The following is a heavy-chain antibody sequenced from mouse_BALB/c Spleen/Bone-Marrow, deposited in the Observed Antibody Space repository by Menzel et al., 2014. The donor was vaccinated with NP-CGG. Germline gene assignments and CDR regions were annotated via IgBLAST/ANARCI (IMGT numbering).Heavy chain of an antibody. J-gene: IGHJ4*01. CDR1: GFTFSDYY. CDR3: ARAPPYDFYAMDY. D-gene: IGHD2-13*01. CDR2: ISDGVSYA. Sequence: EVKLMESGGGLVKPGGSLKLSCAASGFTFSDYYMFWVRQTPEKRLEWVATISDGVSYAYYPDSVKGRFTISRDNARNNLYLQMSSPKSEDTAMYYCARAPPYDFYAMDYWGQGTSATVSS. V-gene: IGHV5-4*02.